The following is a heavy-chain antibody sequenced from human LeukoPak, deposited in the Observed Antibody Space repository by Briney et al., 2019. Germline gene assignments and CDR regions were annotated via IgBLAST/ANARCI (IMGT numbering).Heavy chain of an antibody. D-gene: IGHD3-10*01. CDR2: ISWNSGSI. CDR3: AKASGETLTYYFDY. Sequence: GGSLRLSCAASGFTFDDYAMLWVRQAPGKGLEWVSGISWNSGSIGYADSVKGRFTISRDNAKNSLYLQMNSLRAEDTALYYCAKASGETLTYYFDYWGQGALVTVSS. J-gene: IGHJ4*02. CDR1: GFTFDDYA. V-gene: IGHV3-9*01.